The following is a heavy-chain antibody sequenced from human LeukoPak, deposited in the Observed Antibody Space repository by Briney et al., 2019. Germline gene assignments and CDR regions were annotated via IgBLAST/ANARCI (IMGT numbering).Heavy chain of an antibody. J-gene: IGHJ3*02. CDR3: ARSKDIVVVPAATWAFDI. Sequence: SETLSLTCAVYGGSFSGYYWSWIRQPAGKGLEWIGRIYTSGSTNYNPSLKSRVTMSVDTSKNQFSLKLSSVTAADTAVYYCARSKDIVVVPAATWAFDIWGQGTMVTVSS. CDR1: GGSFSGYY. CDR2: IYTSGST. V-gene: IGHV4-59*10. D-gene: IGHD2-2*01.